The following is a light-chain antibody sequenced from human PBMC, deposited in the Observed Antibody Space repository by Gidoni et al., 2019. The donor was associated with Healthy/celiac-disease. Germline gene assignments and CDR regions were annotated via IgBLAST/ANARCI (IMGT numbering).Light chain of an antibody. V-gene: IGKV3-11*01. CDR2: DAS. J-gene: IGKJ4*01. Sequence: EIVLTQSPATLSLSPGERATLSCRASQSVGSYLAWYQQKPGQAPRLLIYDASNRATGIPARFSGSGSGTDFTLTISSLEPEDFAVYYCQQRSNWPPLXFXGGTKVEIK. CDR1: QSVGSY. CDR3: QQRSNWPPLX.